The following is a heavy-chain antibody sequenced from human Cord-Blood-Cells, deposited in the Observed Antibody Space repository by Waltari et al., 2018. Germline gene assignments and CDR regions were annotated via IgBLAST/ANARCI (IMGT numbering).Heavy chain of an antibody. Sequence: QVQLVQSGAEVKKPGSSVKVSCKASGGTFISHAISRVPQAPGQGIEWMGGIIPIFDTANYAQKFQGRVTITADESTSTAYMELSSLRSEDTAVYYCAYAYCGGDCYYKAFDYWGQGTLVTVSS. D-gene: IGHD2-21*02. CDR3: AYAYCGGDCYYKAFDY. V-gene: IGHV1-69*01. CDR1: GGTFISHA. CDR2: IIPIFDTA. J-gene: IGHJ4*02.